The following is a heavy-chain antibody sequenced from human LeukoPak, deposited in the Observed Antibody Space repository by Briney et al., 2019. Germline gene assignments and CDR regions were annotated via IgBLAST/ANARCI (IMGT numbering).Heavy chain of an antibody. CDR2: INPNSGDT. Sequence: ASVKVSCKASGYTFTDYYMHWVRQAPGQGLEWMGWINPNSGDTHSAQKFQGRVTITRNTSISTAYMELSSLRSEDTAVYYCARRTLTIRTFDIWGQGTMVTVSS. CDR3: ARRTLTIRTFDI. D-gene: IGHD3-3*01. CDR1: GYTFTDYY. J-gene: IGHJ3*02. V-gene: IGHV1-2*02.